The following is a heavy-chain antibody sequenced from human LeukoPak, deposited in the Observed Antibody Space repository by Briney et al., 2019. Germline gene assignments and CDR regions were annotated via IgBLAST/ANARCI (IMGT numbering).Heavy chain of an antibody. J-gene: IGHJ4*02. V-gene: IGHV1-8*01. CDR3: GGGSPGIAGGDY. Sequence: ASVKVSCKASGYTFTGYDINWVRQATGQGLEWMGWMYPNSGNTGYAQKFQGRVTMTRNTSISTAYMELSSLRSEDTAVYYWGGGSPGIAGGDYWGQGSLVTVSS. CDR1: GYTFTGYD. D-gene: IGHD6-13*01. CDR2: MYPNSGNT.